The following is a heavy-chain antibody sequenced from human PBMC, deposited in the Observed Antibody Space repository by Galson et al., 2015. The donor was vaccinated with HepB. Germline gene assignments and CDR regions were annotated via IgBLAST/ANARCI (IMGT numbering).Heavy chain of an antibody. V-gene: IGHV3-48*01. J-gene: IGHJ5*02. CDR3: AREKSSSGYYYFDP. D-gene: IGHD3-22*01. CDR1: GFTLSIYS. CDR2: ISSSSSTI. Sequence: SLRLSRAASGFTLSIYSLNWVRPAPGRGLEWVSYISSSSSTIYYADSVKGRFPISRDNAKNSLYLQMNSLRAEDTAVYYCAREKSSSGYYYFDPWGQGTLVTVSS.